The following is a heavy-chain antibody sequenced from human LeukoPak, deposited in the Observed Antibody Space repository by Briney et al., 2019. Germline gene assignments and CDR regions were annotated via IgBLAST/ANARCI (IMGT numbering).Heavy chain of an antibody. Sequence: SETLSLTCAVYGGSFSGYYWSWIRQPPGKGLEWIGEINHSGSTNYNPSLKSRVTISVDTSKNQFSLKLGSVTAADTAVYYCARGLTVYDYIWGSYRSRSWFDPWGQGTLVTVSS. CDR1: GGSFSGYY. CDR3: ARGLTVYDYIWGSYRSRSWFDP. D-gene: IGHD3-16*02. CDR2: INHSGST. V-gene: IGHV4-34*01. J-gene: IGHJ5*02.